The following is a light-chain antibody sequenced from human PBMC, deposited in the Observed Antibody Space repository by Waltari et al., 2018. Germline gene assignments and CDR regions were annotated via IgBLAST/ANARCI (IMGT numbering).Light chain of an antibody. CDR2: SND. CDR3: AAWDDSLRAVV. CDR1: NSNVRVNP. J-gene: IGLJ2*01. V-gene: IGLV1-44*01. Sequence: QSVLTQPPSASGTPGQRVTISCSGSNSNVRVNPVTWYQQLPGAAPEVLVYSNDQRPSGVPDRISGSRSGTSASRAISGLQSEDEAHYYCAAWDDSLRAVVFGGGTKVTVL.